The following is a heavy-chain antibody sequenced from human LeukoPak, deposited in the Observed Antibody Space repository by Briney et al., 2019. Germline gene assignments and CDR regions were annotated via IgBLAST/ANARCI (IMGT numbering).Heavy chain of an antibody. CDR1: GFTFSSYW. CDR3: TRGRSTTSPWAFDV. J-gene: IGHJ3*01. D-gene: IGHD2-2*01. CDR2: IKQDGSEK. Sequence: PGGSLRLSCAASGFTFSSYWMSWVRQAPGKGLEWVANIKQDGSEKYYVDSVKGRFTISRDNAKNSLYLQMNSLRAEDTAVYYCTRGRSTTSPWAFDVWGHGTMVTVSS. V-gene: IGHV3-7*01.